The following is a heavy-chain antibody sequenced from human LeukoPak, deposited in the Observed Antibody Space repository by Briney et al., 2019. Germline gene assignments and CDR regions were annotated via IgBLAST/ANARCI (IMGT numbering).Heavy chain of an antibody. D-gene: IGHD2-15*01. J-gene: IGHJ4*02. CDR1: GASISGYC. CDR2: ISYSGST. V-gene: IGHV4-59*01. Sequence: PSETLSLTCTVSGASISGYCWSWIRQPPGKGLEWIGYISYSGSTISNPSLKSRVTISVDTSKNQFSLKLTSVTAADTALYYCARTKLYCSGGSCYSSLDYWGQGTLVTVSS. CDR3: ARTKLYCSGGSCYSSLDY.